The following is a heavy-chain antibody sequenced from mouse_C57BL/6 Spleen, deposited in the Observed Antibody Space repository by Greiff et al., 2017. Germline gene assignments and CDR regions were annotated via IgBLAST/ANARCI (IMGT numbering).Heavy chain of an antibody. Sequence: EVQLQQSGAELVKPGASVKLSCTASGFNITDYYMHWVKQRTEQGLEWIGRIDPEDGETKYAPKFQGKATITADTSSNTAYLQLSSLTSGDTADYYCASHYYSSSLYYYAVDYWGQGTSVTVSS. D-gene: IGHD1-1*01. CDR2: IDPEDGET. J-gene: IGHJ4*01. CDR3: ASHYYSSSLYYYAVDY. CDR1: GFNITDYY. V-gene: IGHV14-2*01.